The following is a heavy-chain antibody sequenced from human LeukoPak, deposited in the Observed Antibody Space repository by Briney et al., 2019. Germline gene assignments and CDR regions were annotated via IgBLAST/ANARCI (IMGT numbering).Heavy chain of an antibody. CDR2: ISGSGGST. CDR3: ARGSSYCTSTSCYGAFDI. Sequence: GGSLRLSCAASGFTFSSYAMSWVRQAPGKGLEWVSAISGSGGSTYYADSVKGRFTISRDNSKNTLYLQMNSLRAEDTAVYYCARGSSYCTSTSCYGAFDIWGQGTMVTVSS. V-gene: IGHV3-23*01. D-gene: IGHD2-2*01. CDR1: GFTFSSYA. J-gene: IGHJ3*02.